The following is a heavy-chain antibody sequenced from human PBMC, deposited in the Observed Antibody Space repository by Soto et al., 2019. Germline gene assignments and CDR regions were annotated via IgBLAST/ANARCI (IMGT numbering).Heavy chain of an antibody. CDR3: ARHGAYSTSVYYYYGMDV. D-gene: IGHD6-13*01. V-gene: IGHV4-39*01. CDR2: SNYGGPT. CDR1: GGAINSTVYY. Sequence: SETLSLTCTVSGGAINSTVYYWGWIRQPPGKGLEWIGSSNYGGPTYYSPSLQSRVTISFDTAKNHFSLNLRSVTAADTAVYYCARHGAYSTSVYYYYGMDVWGQGTTVTVSS. J-gene: IGHJ6*02.